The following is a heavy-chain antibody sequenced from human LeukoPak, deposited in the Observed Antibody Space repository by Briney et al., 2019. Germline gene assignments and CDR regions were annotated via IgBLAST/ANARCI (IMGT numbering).Heavy chain of an antibody. CDR2: INANSGGT. CDR1: VYAFPDYY. V-gene: IGHV1-2*02. Sequence: ASVKDALLPSVYAFPDYYIYWVRQAPGQGLEWMGWINANSGGTFYARKFQGRVTMTRDTSISTTYMELSRLTSDDTAVYYCARRTAVSGNRFFDPSGQGTLVTVSS. CDR3: ARRTAVSGNRFFDP. J-gene: IGHJ5*02. D-gene: IGHD6-19*01.